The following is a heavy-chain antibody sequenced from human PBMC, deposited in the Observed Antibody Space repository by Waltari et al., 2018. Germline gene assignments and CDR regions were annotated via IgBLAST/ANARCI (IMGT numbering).Heavy chain of an antibody. J-gene: IGHJ4*02. CDR2: INPNNGAT. CDR1: GSTFTGHY. Sequence: QVQLVQSGAEVTKPGAPVKVSCNASGSTFTGHYIHWVRQAPGQGLEWMGLINPNNGATIYPQKFQGRVTMTRDTSIDTAYMELSRLRSDDTAVYYCARGDKLLCPFDYWGLGTLVTVSS. D-gene: IGHD2-2*01. V-gene: IGHV1-2*02. CDR3: ARGDKLLCPFDY.